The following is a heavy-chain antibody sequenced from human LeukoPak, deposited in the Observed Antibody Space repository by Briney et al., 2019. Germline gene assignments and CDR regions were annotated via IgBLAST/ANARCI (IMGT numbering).Heavy chain of an antibody. V-gene: IGHV3-30*04. J-gene: IGHJ4*02. CDR1: GFTFSSYA. D-gene: IGHD3-10*01. CDR3: ARSENWFGNFDY. Sequence: GGSLRLSCAASGFTFSSYAMNWVRQAPGKGLEWVAVISYDGSNKYYADSVKGRFTISRDNSKNTLYLQMNSLRAEDTAVYYCARSENWFGNFDYWGQGTLVTVSS. CDR2: ISYDGSNK.